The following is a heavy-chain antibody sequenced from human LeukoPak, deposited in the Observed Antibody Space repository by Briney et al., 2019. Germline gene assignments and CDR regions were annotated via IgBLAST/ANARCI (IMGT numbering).Heavy chain of an antibody. CDR3: AKYGGSPANYFDY. D-gene: IGHD1-26*01. V-gene: IGHV4-59*08. CDR2: IHYTGSI. CDR1: GDSISAYY. J-gene: IGHJ4*02. Sequence: PSGTLSLTCTVSGDSISAYYWSWVRQPPGKGLEWIAYIHYTGSINYNPSLKSRVTISMDTSKSQFSLHVNSVTAADTAVYYCAKYGGSPANYFDYWGRGTLVTVSS.